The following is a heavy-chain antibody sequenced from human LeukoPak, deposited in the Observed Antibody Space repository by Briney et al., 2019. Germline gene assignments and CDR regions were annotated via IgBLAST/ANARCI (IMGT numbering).Heavy chain of an antibody. D-gene: IGHD2-21*02. Sequence: GESLKISCKGSGYSFTSYWIGWVRQMPGKGLEWMGIIYPGDSDTRYSPSFQGQVTISADKSISTAYLQWSSLMASDTAIYYCARLRGAHIVVVTADHYFDYWGQGTLVTVSS. CDR1: GYSFTSYW. J-gene: IGHJ4*02. CDR3: ARLRGAHIVVVTADHYFDY. CDR2: IYPGDSDT. V-gene: IGHV5-51*01.